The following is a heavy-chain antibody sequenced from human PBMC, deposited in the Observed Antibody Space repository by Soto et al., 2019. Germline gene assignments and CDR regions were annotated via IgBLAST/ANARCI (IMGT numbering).Heavy chain of an antibody. V-gene: IGHV4-61*01. CDR2: IYYSGST. D-gene: IGHD1-26*01. J-gene: IGHJ4*02. CDR3: AREEDHSGRAFDY. CDR1: GGSVSSGSYY. Sequence: SETLSLTCTVSGGSVSSGSYYWSWIRQPPGKGLEWIGYIYYSGSTNYNPSLKSRVTISVDTSKNQFSLKLSSVTAADTAVYYGAREEDHSGRAFDYWGQGTLVTVS.